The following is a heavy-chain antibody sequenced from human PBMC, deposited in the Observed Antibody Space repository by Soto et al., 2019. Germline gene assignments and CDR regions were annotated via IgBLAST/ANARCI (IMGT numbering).Heavy chain of an antibody. J-gene: IGHJ5*02. D-gene: IGHD2-2*01. Sequence: GGSLRLSCAASGFTFSSYSMNWVRQAPGKGLEWVSYISSSSSTIYYADSVKGRFTISRDNAKNSLYLQMNSLRAEDTAVYYCARDGGDIVVVPAATPNWFDPWGQGTLFTVSS. V-gene: IGHV3-48*01. CDR3: ARDGGDIVVVPAATPNWFDP. CDR2: ISSSSSTI. CDR1: GFTFSSYS.